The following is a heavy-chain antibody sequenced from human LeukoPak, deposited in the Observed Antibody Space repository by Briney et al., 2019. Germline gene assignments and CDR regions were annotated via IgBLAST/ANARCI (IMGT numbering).Heavy chain of an antibody. D-gene: IGHD3-22*01. J-gene: IGHJ4*02. CDR1: GFTFSSYA. Sequence: GGSLRLSCAASGFTFSSYAMSWVRQAPGKGLEWVSATSGSGGSTYYADSVKGRFTISRDNSKNTLYLQMNSLRAEDTAVYCCAKASEYYYDSSGYYKTTYYFDYWGQGTLVTVSS. V-gene: IGHV3-23*01. CDR3: AKASEYYYDSSGYYKTTYYFDY. CDR2: TSGSGGST.